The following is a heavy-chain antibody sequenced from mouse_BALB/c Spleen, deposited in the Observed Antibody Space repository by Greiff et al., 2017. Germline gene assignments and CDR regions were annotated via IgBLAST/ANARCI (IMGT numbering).Heavy chain of an antibody. D-gene: IGHD2-14*01. Sequence: QVQLKESGPGLVAPSQSLSITCTVSGFSLTSYGVHWVRQPPGKGLEWLGVIWAGGSTNYNSALMSRLSISKDNSKSQVFLKMNSLQTDDTAMYYCARDRGNYRYDDDETGYYFDYWGQGTTLTVSS. J-gene: IGHJ2*01. CDR1: GFSLTSYG. CDR3: ARDRGNYRYDDDETGYYFDY. V-gene: IGHV2-9*02. CDR2: IWAGGST.